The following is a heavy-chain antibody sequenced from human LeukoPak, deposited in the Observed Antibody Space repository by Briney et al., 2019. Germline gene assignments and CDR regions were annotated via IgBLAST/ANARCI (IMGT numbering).Heavy chain of an antibody. J-gene: IGHJ4*02. CDR1: GFTFSSYA. CDR3: AKEQSSSGFFDY. CDR2: ISGRGDRT. V-gene: IGHV3-23*01. D-gene: IGHD6-6*01. Sequence: GGSLRLSCAASGFTFSSYAMSWVSQAPGKGLAWVSAISGRGDRTYYADSVKGRFTISRDNSKNTLYLQMNSLRAEDTAVYYCAKEQSSSGFFDYWGQGTLVTVSS.